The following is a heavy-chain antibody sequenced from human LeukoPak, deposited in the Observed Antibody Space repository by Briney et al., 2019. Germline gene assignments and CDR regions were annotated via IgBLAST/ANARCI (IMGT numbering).Heavy chain of an antibody. CDR3: ARGAVIAPQTFDY. CDR1: GGSISSGHW. J-gene: IGHJ4*02. CDR2: IYHSGGS. V-gene: IGHV4-4*02. D-gene: IGHD2-21*01. Sequence: SETVSLTCAVSGGSISSGHWWSRVRQPPGEGLEWIGEIYHSGGSNYNPSLKSRVTISVDTSKNQFSLKLSSVTAADTAVYYCARGAVIAPQTFDYWGQGTLVTVSS.